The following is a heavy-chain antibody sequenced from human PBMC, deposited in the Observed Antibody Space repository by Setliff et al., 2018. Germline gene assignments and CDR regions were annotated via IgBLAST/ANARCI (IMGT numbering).Heavy chain of an antibody. V-gene: IGHV4-30-4*08. CDR1: GGSISSGDYY. CDR3: ARAHSDIVVVPAAMRDAFDI. D-gene: IGHD2-2*01. Sequence: LSLTCTVSGGSISSGDYYWSWIRQPPGKGLEWIGYIYYSGSTYYNPSLKSRVTISVDTSKNQFSLKLSSVTAADTAVYYCARAHSDIVVVPAAMRDAFDIWGQGTMVTVSS. J-gene: IGHJ3*02. CDR2: IYYSGST.